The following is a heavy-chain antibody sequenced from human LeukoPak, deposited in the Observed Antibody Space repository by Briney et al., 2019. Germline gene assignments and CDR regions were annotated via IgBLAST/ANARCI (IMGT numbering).Heavy chain of an antibody. Sequence: SETLSLTCTVSGGSISSYYWSWIRQPAGKGLEWIGRIYTSGSTNYNPSLKSRVTMSVDTSKNQFSLKLSSVTAADAAVYYCARDTEPYYYDSSGYSLPYYFDYWGQGTLVTVSS. CDR2: IYTSGST. J-gene: IGHJ4*02. V-gene: IGHV4-4*07. CDR1: GGSISSYY. D-gene: IGHD3-22*01. CDR3: ARDTEPYYYDSSGYSLPYYFDY.